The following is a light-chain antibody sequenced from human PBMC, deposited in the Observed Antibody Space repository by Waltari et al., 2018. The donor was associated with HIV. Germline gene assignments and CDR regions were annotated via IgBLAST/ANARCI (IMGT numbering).Light chain of an antibody. Sequence: QSVLTQPPSVSGAPGQSVTIYCTGGNSNTGADYGVHWYRQLPGTAPKLLIYDNNNRPSGVPDRFSGSKSGTSASLAITGLQAEDEADYYCQSYDSGLGGVFGGGTKLIVL. CDR2: DNN. V-gene: IGLV1-40*01. CDR3: QSYDSGLGGV. CDR1: NSNTGADYG. J-gene: IGLJ2*01.